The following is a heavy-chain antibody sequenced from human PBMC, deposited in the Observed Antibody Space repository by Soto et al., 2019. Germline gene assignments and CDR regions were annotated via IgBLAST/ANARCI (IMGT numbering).Heavy chain of an antibody. V-gene: IGHV1-18*04. CDR1: GYTFTSYG. Sequence: ASVKVSCKASGYTFTSYGISWLRQAPGQGLEWMGWISAYNGNTNYAQKLQGRVTMTTDTSTSTAYMELRSLRSDDTAVYYCAICGSSGWYGSLDYWGQGTLVTVSS. D-gene: IGHD6-19*01. J-gene: IGHJ4*02. CDR3: AICGSSGWYGSLDY. CDR2: ISAYNGNT.